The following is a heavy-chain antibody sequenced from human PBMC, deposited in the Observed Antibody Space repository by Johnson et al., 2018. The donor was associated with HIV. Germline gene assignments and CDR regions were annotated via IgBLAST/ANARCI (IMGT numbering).Heavy chain of an antibody. CDR1: GFTFSSYA. V-gene: IGHV3-30*04. CDR2: ISYDGSNK. CDR3: AKGPVDYGGNYDGFGI. Sequence: QVQLVESGGGVVQPGKSLRLSCAVSGFTFSSYAMVRQAPGKGLEWVAVISYDGSNKYYADSVKGRFTISRDNSKNTLYLQMNSLRAEDTAVYFCAKGPVDYGGNYDGFGIWGQGTKVTVSS. J-gene: IGHJ3*02. D-gene: IGHD4-23*01.